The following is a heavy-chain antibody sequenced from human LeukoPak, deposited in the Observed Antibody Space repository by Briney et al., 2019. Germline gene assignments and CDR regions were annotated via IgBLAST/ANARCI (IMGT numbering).Heavy chain of an antibody. CDR1: GFTFSDYY. Sequence: PGGSLRLSCAASGFTFSDYYMSSRSSYTNYADSVKGRFTISRDNAKNSLYLQMNSLRAEDTATYYCARDQGILTGFNWFDPWGQGTLVTVSS. CDR3: ARDQGILTGFNWFDP. CDR2: SRSSYT. J-gene: IGHJ5*02. D-gene: IGHD3-9*01. V-gene: IGHV3-11*06.